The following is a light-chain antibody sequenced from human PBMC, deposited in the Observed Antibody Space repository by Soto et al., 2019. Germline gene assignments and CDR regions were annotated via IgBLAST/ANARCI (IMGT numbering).Light chain of an antibody. CDR1: QDVSNY. CDR2: DAS. J-gene: IGKJ5*01. Sequence: DIQMTQSPSSLYASVGDRVTITCQASQDVSNYLNWYQQKLGKAPKLLIYDASNLETGVPSRFSGSGSGTYFSFTIISLQPEDFATYYCQQYSNLITFGQGTRLEIK. V-gene: IGKV1-33*01. CDR3: QQYSNLIT.